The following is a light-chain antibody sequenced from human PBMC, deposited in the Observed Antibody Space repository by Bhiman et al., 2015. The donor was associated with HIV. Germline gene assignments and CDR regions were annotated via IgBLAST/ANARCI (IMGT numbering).Light chain of an antibody. CDR3: AAWDDSLNGLVV. Sequence: QSVLTQSPSVSGTPGQRVTIFCSGSDSDIGINSVSWYQQLPGTAPKLLIYGNVLRPSRVPDRFSGSKSGTSASLAISGLQAEDEADYYCAAWDDSLNGLVVFGGGTKLTVL. CDR2: GNV. V-gene: IGLV1-44*01. J-gene: IGLJ2*01. CDR1: DSDIGINS.